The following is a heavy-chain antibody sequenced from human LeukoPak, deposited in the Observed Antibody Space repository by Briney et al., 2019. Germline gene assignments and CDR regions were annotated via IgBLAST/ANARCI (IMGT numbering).Heavy chain of an antibody. D-gene: IGHD1-26*01. J-gene: IGHJ5*02. CDR3: AKKYSTGLDP. CDR2: ISARDGST. CDR1: GFTFGIYA. Sequence: GGSLRLSCAASGFTFGIYAMSWVRQAPGQGLDWVSAISARDGSTYYADPVKGRFTISRDNSKNTLYLQMNSLRVEDTAVYYCAKKYSTGLDPWGQGTLVTVSS. V-gene: IGHV3-23*01.